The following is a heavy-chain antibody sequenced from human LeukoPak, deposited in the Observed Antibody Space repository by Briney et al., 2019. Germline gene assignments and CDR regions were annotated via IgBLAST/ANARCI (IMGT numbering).Heavy chain of an antibody. CDR3: ARLLGWSGPINWFDP. V-gene: IGHV4-59*08. CDR1: GGSISSDY. J-gene: IGHJ5*02. CDR2: VYYSGIT. Sequence: SETLSFTCTVSGGSISSDYWSWIRQPPGKGLEWIGYVYYSGITNYNPSLKSRVTISVGTSKNHFSLKLTSVTAADTAVYYCARLLGWSGPINWFDPWGRGTLVTVSS. D-gene: IGHD3-3*01.